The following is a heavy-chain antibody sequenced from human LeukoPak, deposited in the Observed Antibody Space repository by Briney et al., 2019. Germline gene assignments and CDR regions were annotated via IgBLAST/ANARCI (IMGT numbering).Heavy chain of an antibody. CDR2: ITSKGGST. D-gene: IGHD6-19*01. CDR1: GFTFSTNA. V-gene: IGHV3-64D*06. CDR3: VKGGQWLVPYYFDY. J-gene: IGHJ4*02. Sequence: GGSLRLSCSASGFTFSTNAMHWVRQAPGKGLEYVSAITSKGGSTYYADSVKGRFTICRDNSKNTLYLQMSSLIPEDTAVYYCVKGGQWLVPYYFDYWGQGTLVTVSS.